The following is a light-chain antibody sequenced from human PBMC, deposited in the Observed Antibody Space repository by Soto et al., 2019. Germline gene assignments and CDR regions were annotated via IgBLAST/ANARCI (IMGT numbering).Light chain of an antibody. CDR1: QSISTY. J-gene: IGKJ1*01. V-gene: IGKV1-39*01. Sequence: DIQMTQSPATLSASVGDRVTITCRASQSISTYLNWYQQKPGQAPKVLIFAASRLPSGVPSRFSGRGSGPDFTLTITSLHPEDFATYYCQQSYTRTFGQGTKVDIK. CDR2: AAS. CDR3: QQSYTRT.